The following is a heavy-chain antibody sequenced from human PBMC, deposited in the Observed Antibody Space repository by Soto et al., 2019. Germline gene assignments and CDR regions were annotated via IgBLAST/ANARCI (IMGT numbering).Heavy chain of an antibody. D-gene: IGHD3-10*01. CDR3: AREMYYSTYFDY. CDR1: GFSLSSNGVG. J-gene: IGHJ4*02. V-gene: IGHV2-5*02. Sequence: QITLRESGPALVRPTQTLTLTCTFSGFSLSSNGVGVGWIRQPPGKALEWLALIYWDDDHRYSPSLKTRLTIXKXXSKNQVLLTMTKLDPVDTATYYCAREMYYSTYFDYWGQGTLVTVSS. CDR2: IYWDDDH.